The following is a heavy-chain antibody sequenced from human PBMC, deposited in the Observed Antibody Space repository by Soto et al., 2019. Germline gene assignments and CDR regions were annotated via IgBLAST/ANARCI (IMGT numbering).Heavy chain of an antibody. CDR1: GGTFSSYA. V-gene: IGHV1-69*06. J-gene: IGHJ4*02. Sequence: ASVKVSCKASGGTFSSYAISWVRQAPGQGLEWMGGIIPIFGTANYAQKFQGRVTITADKSTNTAYMELSSLRSEDTAVYYCARGTCSGGSCQPEFDYWGRGTLVTVSS. D-gene: IGHD2-15*01. CDR2: IIPIFGTA. CDR3: ARGTCSGGSCQPEFDY.